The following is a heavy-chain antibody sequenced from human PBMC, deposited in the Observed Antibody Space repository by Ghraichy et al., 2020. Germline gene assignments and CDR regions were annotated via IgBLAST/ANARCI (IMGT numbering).Heavy chain of an antibody. CDR1: GFTFSSYS. Sequence: GGSLRLSCAASGFTFSSYSMNWVRQAPGKGLEWVSSISSSSSYIYYADSVKGRFTISRDNAKNSLYLQMNSLRAEDTAVYYCARDTRSVALYVWGSYHDYWGQGTLVTVSS. D-gene: IGHD3-16*02. CDR3: ARDTRSVALYVWGSYHDY. V-gene: IGHV3-21*01. CDR2: ISSSSSYI. J-gene: IGHJ4*02.